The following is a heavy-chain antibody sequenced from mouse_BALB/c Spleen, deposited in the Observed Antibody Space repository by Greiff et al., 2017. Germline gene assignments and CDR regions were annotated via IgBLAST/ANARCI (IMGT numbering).Heavy chain of an antibody. Sequence: EVMLVESGGGLVQPGGSRKLSCAASGFTFSSFGMHWVRQAPEKGLEWVAYISSGSSTIYYADTVKGRFTISRDNPKNTLFLQMTSLRSEDTAMYYCARPSSGYFDYWGQGTLVTVSA. V-gene: IGHV5-17*02. CDR1: GFTFSSFG. CDR3: ARPSSGYFDY. D-gene: IGHD3-1*01. J-gene: IGHJ3*01. CDR2: ISSGSSTI.